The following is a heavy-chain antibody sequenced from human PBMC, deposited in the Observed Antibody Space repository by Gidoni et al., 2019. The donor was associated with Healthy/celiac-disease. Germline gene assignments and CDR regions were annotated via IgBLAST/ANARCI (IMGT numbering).Heavy chain of an antibody. J-gene: IGHJ4*02. D-gene: IGHD3-3*02. CDR3: AKSNYKDFWSGISGFDY. CDR1: GFTFSSYA. V-gene: IGHV3-23*01. Sequence: EVQLLESGGGLVQPGGSLRLACAASGFTFSSYAMSWVRQAPGQGLEWVSAISGSGCSTYYADSVKGRFTISRDNSKNTLYLQMNSLRAEDTAVYYCAKSNYKDFWSGISGFDYWGQGTLVTVSS. CDR2: ISGSGCST.